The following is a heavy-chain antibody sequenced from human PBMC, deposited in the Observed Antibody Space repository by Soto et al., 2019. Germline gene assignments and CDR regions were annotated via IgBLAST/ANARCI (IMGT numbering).Heavy chain of an antibody. D-gene: IGHD4-4*01. J-gene: IGHJ5*02. CDR1: GGTFSSYA. V-gene: IGHV1-69*13. CDR3: ARDNASNYDWFDP. CDR2: IIPVFGTA. Sequence: ASVKVSCKASGGTFSSYAISWVRQAPGQGLEWMGGIIPVFGTANYAQKFQGRVTITADESTSTAYMELSSLRSEDTAVYYCARDNASNYDWFDPWGQGTLVTVSS.